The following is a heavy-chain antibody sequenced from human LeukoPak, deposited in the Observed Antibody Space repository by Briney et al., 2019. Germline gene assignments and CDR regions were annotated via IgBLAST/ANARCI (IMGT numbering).Heavy chain of an antibody. D-gene: IGHD2-21*02. CDR1: GFTFSSYE. Sequence: GRSLRLSCAASGFTFSSYEMNWVRQAPGKGLEWVSYISSSGSTIYYADSVKGRFTISRDNAKNSLYLQMNSLRAEDTAVYYCASSYCGGDCFFDYWGQGTLVTVSS. J-gene: IGHJ4*02. V-gene: IGHV3-48*03. CDR2: ISSSGSTI. CDR3: ASSYCGGDCFFDY.